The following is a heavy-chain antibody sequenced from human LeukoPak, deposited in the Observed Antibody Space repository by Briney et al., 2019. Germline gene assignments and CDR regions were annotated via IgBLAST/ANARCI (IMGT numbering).Heavy chain of an antibody. D-gene: IGHD1-26*01. CDR1: GFTFSDYY. J-gene: IGHJ4*02. CDR3: ARDPTHSGSYSTELDY. Sequence: GGSLRLSCAASGFTFSDYYMSWIRQAPGKGLEWVSYISSSGSTIYYADSVKGRFTISRDNAKNTLYLQMNSLRAEDTAVYYCARDPTHSGSYSTELDYWGQGTLVTVSS. CDR2: ISSSGSTI. V-gene: IGHV3-11*04.